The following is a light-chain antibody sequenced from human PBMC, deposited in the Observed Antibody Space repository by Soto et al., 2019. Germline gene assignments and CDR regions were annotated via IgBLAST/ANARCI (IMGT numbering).Light chain of an antibody. Sequence: DIQMTQSPSSLSASVGDRVTITCRASQSISSYLNWYQQKPGKAPKLLIYAASSLQSGVPSRFSGSGSGTDFTLTISSLQPEDSAVYYCQQYSDWPLTFGQGTKVDI. CDR2: AAS. J-gene: IGKJ1*01. CDR3: QQYSDWPLT. V-gene: IGKV1-39*01. CDR1: QSISSY.